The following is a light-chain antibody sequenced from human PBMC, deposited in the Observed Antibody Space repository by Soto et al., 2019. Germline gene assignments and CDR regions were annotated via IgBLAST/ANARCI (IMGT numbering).Light chain of an antibody. CDR1: QGISSA. J-gene: IGKJ5*01. CDR3: QHFNSYPIT. V-gene: IGKV1-13*02. Sequence: IRLTQSPSSLSASVADRVTITCRASQGISSALAWYQQKPGKAPKLLIYDASSLASGVPSRFSGSGSGTDFTLTISSLQPEDFATYYCQHFNSYPITFGQGTRLEIK. CDR2: DAS.